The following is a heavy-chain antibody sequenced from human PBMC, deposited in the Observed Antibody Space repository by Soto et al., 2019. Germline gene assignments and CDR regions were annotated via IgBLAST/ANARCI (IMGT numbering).Heavy chain of an antibody. V-gene: IGHV3-53*05. CDR1: GGNVGNNG. D-gene: IGHD2-15*01. CDR3: SLESRYCSGGSCYFLPGIDY. J-gene: IGHJ4*02. Sequence: RLRYGVAGGNVGNNGGSWISKRKEKGLVWVSVLYNTGTTYYSDSVNGRFIISRDDSSNTLYLQMSSLRSEDTAVYYCSLESRYCSGGSCYFLPGIDYWGQGTLVTVSS. CDR2: LYNTGTT.